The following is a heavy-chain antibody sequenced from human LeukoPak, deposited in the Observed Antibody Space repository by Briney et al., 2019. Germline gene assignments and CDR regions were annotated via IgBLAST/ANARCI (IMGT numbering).Heavy chain of an antibody. V-gene: IGHV3-64*01. Sequence: GGSLRLSCAASGFTFSSYAMHWVRQSPGKGLEYVSALSTNGGSAYYANSVKGRFTISRDNSKNTLYLQMGSLRAEDMAFYYCARDLGGPSGSAPWGERTLVTVSS. CDR2: LSTNGGSA. CDR3: ARDLGGPSGSAP. J-gene: IGHJ5*02. D-gene: IGHD3-10*01. CDR1: GFTFSSYA.